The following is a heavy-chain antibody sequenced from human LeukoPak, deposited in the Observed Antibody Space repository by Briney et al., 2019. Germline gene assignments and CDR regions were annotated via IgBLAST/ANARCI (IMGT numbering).Heavy chain of an antibody. CDR1: GFTFSSYW. CDR3: AKEFREGDSSGYYPRYYFDY. CDR2: IKQDGSNK. D-gene: IGHD3-22*01. J-gene: IGHJ4*02. V-gene: IGHV3-7*01. Sequence: PGGSLRLSCAASGFTFSSYWMSWVRQAPGKGLEWVANIKQDGSNKYYADSVKGRFTISRDNSKNTLYLQMNSLRAEDTAVYYCAKEFREGDSSGYYPRYYFDYWGQGTLVTVSS.